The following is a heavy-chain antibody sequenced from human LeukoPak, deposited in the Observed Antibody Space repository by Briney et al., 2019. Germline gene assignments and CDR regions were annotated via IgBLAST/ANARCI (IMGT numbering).Heavy chain of an antibody. CDR2: ISGSGGST. Sequence: GGSLRLSCAASGFTFSSYAMSWVRQAPGKGLEWVSAISGSGGSTYYADSVKGRFTISRDNSKNTLYLQMNNLRAEDTAVYYCAKDRIAARPGPYYFDYWGQGTLVTVSS. CDR1: GFTFSSYA. D-gene: IGHD6-6*01. CDR3: AKDRIAARPGPYYFDY. J-gene: IGHJ4*02. V-gene: IGHV3-23*01.